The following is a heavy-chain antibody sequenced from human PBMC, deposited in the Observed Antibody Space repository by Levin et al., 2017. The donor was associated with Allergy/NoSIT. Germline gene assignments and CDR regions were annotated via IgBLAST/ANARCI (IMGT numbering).Heavy chain of an antibody. V-gene: IGHV3-23*01. CDR3: TQWGCSSTNFSPPPPFYYYPAMDV. D-gene: IGHD2-2*01. Sequence: GESLKISCEASVFSFRSFVMSWVRQAPGKGREWVAGMTGGGGRTFYADAVKGRFTVSRDDSKNLLFLQMNSLRVEETPAYYCTQWGCSSTNFSPPPPFYYYPAMDVWRQGTAVTVSS. CDR2: MTGGGGRT. CDR1: VFSFRSFV. J-gene: IGHJ6*02.